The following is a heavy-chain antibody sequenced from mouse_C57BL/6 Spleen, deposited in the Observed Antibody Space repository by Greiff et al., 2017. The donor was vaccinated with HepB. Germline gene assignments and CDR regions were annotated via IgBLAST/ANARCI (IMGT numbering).Heavy chain of an antibody. CDR1: GFTFSSYA. V-gene: IGHV5-4*03. CDR3: ARGGGPRGDY. D-gene: IGHD6-1*01. CDR2: ISDGGSYT. J-gene: IGHJ2*01. Sequence: EVKVEESGGGLVKPGGSLKLSCAASGFTFSSYAMSWVRQTPEKRLEWVATISDGGSYTYYPDNVKGRFTISRDNAKNNLYLQMSHLKSEDTAMYYCARGGGPRGDYWGQGTTLTVSS.